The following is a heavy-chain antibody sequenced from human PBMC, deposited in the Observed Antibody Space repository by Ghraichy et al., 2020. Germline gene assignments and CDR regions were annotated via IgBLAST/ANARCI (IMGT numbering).Heavy chain of an antibody. V-gene: IGHV3-7*01. J-gene: IGHJ6*02. Sequence: GGSLRLSCAASGFTFSRNAMSWVRQAPGKGLEWVANIKQDGNEKYCVDSVKGRFTISRDNAKNSLYLQMNSLRAEDTAVYYCARPRQPYYYYAMDVWGQGTTVTVSS. CDR2: IKQDGNEK. D-gene: IGHD1-1*01. CDR3: ARPRQPYYYYAMDV. CDR1: GFTFSRNA.